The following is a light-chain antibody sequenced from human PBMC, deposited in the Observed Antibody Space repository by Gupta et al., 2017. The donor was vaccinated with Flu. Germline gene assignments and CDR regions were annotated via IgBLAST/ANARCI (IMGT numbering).Light chain of an antibody. J-gene: IGLJ3*02. CDR2: EVS. V-gene: IGLV2-14*01. CDR3: SSYTSSSPWV. Sequence: QSALTQPVSVSGSPGQSITISCTGTSSDVGGYNYVSWYQQHPGKAPKLMIYEVSNRPSGVSNRFSGSKSGNTASLTISGLQAEDEADYYCSSYTSSSPWVFGGGTKLTVL. CDR1: SSDVGGYNY.